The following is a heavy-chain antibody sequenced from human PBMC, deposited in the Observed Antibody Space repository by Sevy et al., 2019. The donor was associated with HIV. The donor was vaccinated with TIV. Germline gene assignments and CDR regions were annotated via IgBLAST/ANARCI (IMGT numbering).Heavy chain of an antibody. CDR3: ARKQFVLPFDY. D-gene: IGHD6-6*01. CDR2: ISYHGRNQ. V-gene: IGHV3-30*04. Sequence: GGSLRLSCAASGFTFSDYAIHWVRQAPGKGLEWLAVISYHGRNQFYADSVRGRFTISRDDSKNTVYLQMNSLRPDDTAVYFCARKQFVLPFDYWGQGTLVTVSS. J-gene: IGHJ4*02. CDR1: GFTFSDYA.